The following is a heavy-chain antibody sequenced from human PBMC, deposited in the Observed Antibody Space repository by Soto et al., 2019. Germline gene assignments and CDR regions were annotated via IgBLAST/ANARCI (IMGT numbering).Heavy chain of an antibody. Sequence: PGGSLRLSCAASGFTFSSYAMSWVRQAPGKGLEWVSAISGSGGSTYYADSVKGRFTISRDNSKNTLYLQMNSLRAEDTAVYYCAKGTNYGDPRGAHYFDYWGQGTLVTVSS. CDR2: ISGSGGST. J-gene: IGHJ4*02. CDR3: AKGTNYGDPRGAHYFDY. CDR1: GFTFSSYA. V-gene: IGHV3-23*01. D-gene: IGHD4-17*01.